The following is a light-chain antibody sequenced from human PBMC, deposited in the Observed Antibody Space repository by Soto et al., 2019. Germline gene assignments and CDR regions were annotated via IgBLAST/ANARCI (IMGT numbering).Light chain of an antibody. V-gene: IGLV3-21*04. Sequence: SSELTQPPSVSVAPGKTARITCGRNNIGSKSVHWYQQKPGQAPVLVIYYDSDRPSGIPERFSGSNSGNTATLTISRVEAGDEADYYCQVWDSSVDPVVFGGGTKLTVL. J-gene: IGLJ2*01. CDR3: QVWDSSVDPVV. CDR2: YDS. CDR1: NIGSKS.